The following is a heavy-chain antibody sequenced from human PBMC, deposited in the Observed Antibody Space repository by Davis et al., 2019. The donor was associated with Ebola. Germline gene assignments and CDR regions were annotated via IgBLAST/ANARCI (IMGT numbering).Heavy chain of an antibody. CDR3: ARTTKTNIEASGLGFNSFDS. V-gene: IGHV4-34*01. Sequence: SETLSLTCAVYGGSFSDYFWSWIRQPPGKGLEWIGEINHNANTKYNPSLKSRVTMSVDPSKNRLSLRLTSVTAADTAVYYCARTTKTNIEASGLGFNSFDSWGQGALVSVSS. J-gene: IGHJ5*01. CDR2: INHNANT. D-gene: IGHD4-17*01. CDR1: GGSFSDYF.